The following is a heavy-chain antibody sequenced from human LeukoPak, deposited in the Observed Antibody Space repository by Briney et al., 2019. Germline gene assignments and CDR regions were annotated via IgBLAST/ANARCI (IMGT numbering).Heavy chain of an antibody. Sequence: SGGSLRLSCAASGFTFSGYGMHWVRQAPGKGLEWVAAISDDGSNKYYADSVKGRFTISRDNSKNTVYLQMNSLRAEDTAVYYCAKDLENYYDSSGYVDYWGQGTLVTVSS. V-gene: IGHV3-30*18. D-gene: IGHD3-22*01. CDR2: ISDDGSNK. J-gene: IGHJ4*02. CDR3: AKDLENYYDSSGYVDY. CDR1: GFTFSGYG.